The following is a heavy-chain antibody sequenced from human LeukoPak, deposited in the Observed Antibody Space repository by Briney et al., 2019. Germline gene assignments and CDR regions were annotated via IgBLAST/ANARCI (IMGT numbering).Heavy chain of an antibody. CDR1: GYTFINYY. CDR3: ARGKKRWLQSHYYYYYYMDV. Sequence: ASVKVSCKASGYTFINYYMHWVRQATGQGLEWMGWMNPNSGNTGYAQKFQGRVTMTRNTSISTAYMELSSLRSEDTAVYYCARGKKRWLQSHYYYYYYMDVWGKGTTVTISS. V-gene: IGHV1-8*02. D-gene: IGHD5-24*01. CDR2: MNPNSGNT. J-gene: IGHJ6*03.